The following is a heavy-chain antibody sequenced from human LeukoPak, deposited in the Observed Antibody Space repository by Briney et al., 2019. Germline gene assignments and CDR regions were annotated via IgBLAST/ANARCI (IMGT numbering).Heavy chain of an antibody. Sequence: GGSLRLSCAASGFTFDKYWMDWVRQAPGKGLEWVAQINQDGRVKHYVDSVKGRFTISRDNAKNLESLQMSSLRAEDTAVYYCARGSNYSNGNIYEDDFEYWGQGTLVTVSS. CDR2: INQDGRVK. J-gene: IGHJ4*02. D-gene: IGHD5-24*01. CDR3: ARGSNYSNGNIYEDDFEY. CDR1: GFTFDKYW. V-gene: IGHV3-7*01.